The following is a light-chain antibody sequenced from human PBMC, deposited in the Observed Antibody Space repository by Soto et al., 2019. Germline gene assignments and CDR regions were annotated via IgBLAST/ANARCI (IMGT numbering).Light chain of an antibody. CDR2: GAF. J-gene: IGKJ1*01. CDR3: QQYNDWPLT. Sequence: EIVMTQSPVTLSVSPGERATLSCRASQSVSSNLAWYQQKPGQAPSLLIYGAFTRATGVPARFRGTGSGTEFTLNISSLQYEDCALYYCQQYNDWPLTFGQGTKVDI. V-gene: IGKV3-15*01. CDR1: QSVSSN.